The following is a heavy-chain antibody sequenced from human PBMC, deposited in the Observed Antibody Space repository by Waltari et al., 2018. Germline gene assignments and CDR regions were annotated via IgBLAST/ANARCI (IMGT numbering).Heavy chain of an antibody. Sequence: QVQLVQSGAEVKKPGASVKVSCKASGYTFTGYYMHWVRQPPGQGLAWMGWINPNSGGTNYAQKFQGRVTMTRDTSISTAYMELSRLRSDDTAVYYCARGRFLEWLLPPSPTTYGMDVWGQGTTVTVSS. CDR3: ARGRFLEWLLPPSPTTYGMDV. V-gene: IGHV1-2*02. J-gene: IGHJ6*02. D-gene: IGHD3-3*01. CDR2: INPNSGGT. CDR1: GYTFTGYY.